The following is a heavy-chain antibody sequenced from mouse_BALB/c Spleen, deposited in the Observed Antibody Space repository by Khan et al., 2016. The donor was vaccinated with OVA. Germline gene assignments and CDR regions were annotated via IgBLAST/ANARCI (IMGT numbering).Heavy chain of an antibody. V-gene: IGHV3-2*02. CDR2: TNYSGST. D-gene: IGHD2-14*01. Sequence: EVKLLESGPGLVKPSQSLSLTCPVTGSSITSDSAWNWIRQFPGNKLEWLGYTNYSGSTNYNPSLQSRISITRDTSKNQFFLQLNSVTTEDTATYFCARGVRLTYWGQGTLVTVSA. J-gene: IGHJ3*01. CDR1: GSSITSDSA. CDR3: ARGVRLTY.